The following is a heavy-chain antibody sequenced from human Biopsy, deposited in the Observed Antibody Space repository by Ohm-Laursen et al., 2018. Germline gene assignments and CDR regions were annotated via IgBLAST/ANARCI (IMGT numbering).Heavy chain of an antibody. CDR3: ARRDGTDGYNPYYYGMGV. CDR2: LYFSGST. V-gene: IGHV4-39*01. J-gene: IGHJ6*02. Sequence: GTLSLTWTVSGGSLSTYFWGWIRQPPGRGLEWIGGLYFSGSTYYNPSLKSRVTVSVDTSNNQFSLKLNSVTAADTAVYYCARRDGTDGYNPYYYGMGVWGQGTTVTVSS. D-gene: IGHD5-24*01. CDR1: GGSLSTYF.